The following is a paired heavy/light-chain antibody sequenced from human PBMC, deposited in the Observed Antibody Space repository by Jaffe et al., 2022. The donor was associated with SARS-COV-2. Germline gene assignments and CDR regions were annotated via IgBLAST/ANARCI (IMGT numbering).Light chain of an antibody. Sequence: DIQMTQSPSSLSASVGDRVTITCRASQSISSYLNWYQQKPGKAPKLLIYAASSLQSGVPSRFSGSGSGTDFTLTISSLQPEDFATYFCQQSYITPNTFGQGARLEIK. CDR2: AAS. J-gene: IGKJ2*01. CDR1: QSISSY. V-gene: IGKV1-39*01. CDR3: QQSYITPNT.
Heavy chain of an antibody. V-gene: IGHV5-51*01. D-gene: IGHD3-10*01. CDR3: ARQPPGTSVFRRRSMGGMDV. CDR1: GYSFNNYW. J-gene: IGHJ6*02. Sequence: EVQLVQSGAEVKKPGESLEISCKGSGYSFNNYWIVWVRQMPGKGLEWMGIIYLGDSDTTYSPSFQGQVTISADRSTSTAYLQWSSLKASDTAIYYCARQPPGTSVFRRRSMGGMDVWGQGTTVTVSS. CDR2: IYLGDSDT.